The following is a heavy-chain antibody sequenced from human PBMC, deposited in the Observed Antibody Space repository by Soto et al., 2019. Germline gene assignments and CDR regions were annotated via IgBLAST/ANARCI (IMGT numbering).Heavy chain of an antibody. J-gene: IGHJ3*02. V-gene: IGHV4-59*08. CDR2: IYYSGST. Sequence: SETLSLTCTVSGGSISSYYWSWIRQPPGKGLEWIGYIYYSGSTNYNPSLKSRVTISVETSKNQFSLKLGSVTAADTAVYYCARHFPDDYIWGSYRSDAFDIWGQGTMVTVSS. D-gene: IGHD3-16*02. CDR1: GGSISSYY. CDR3: ARHFPDDYIWGSYRSDAFDI.